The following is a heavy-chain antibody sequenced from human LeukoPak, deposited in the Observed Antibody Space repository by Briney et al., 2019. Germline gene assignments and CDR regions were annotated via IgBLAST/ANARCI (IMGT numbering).Heavy chain of an antibody. CDR1: GFTFSSYE. V-gene: IGHV3-48*03. CDR3: ARDTPYGDYYFDY. Sequence: GGSLRLSCAASGFTFSSYEMNWVRQAPGKGLEWVSYISSSGSTVYYADSVKGRFTISRDNAKNSLYLQMNSLRAEDTAVYYCARDTPYGDYYFDYWGQGTLVTVSS. J-gene: IGHJ4*02. CDR2: ISSSGSTV. D-gene: IGHD4-17*01.